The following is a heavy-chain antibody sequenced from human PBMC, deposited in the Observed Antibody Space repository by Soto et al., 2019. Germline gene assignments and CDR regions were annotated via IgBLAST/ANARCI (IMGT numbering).Heavy chain of an antibody. Sequence: PSETLSLTCTVSGGSISSGGYYWSWIRQHPGKGLEWIGYIYYSGSTYYNPSLKSRVTISVDTSKNQFSLKLSSVTAADTAVYYCARASSTRGYSYGYWFDPWGQGTLVTSPQ. J-gene: IGHJ5*02. CDR1: GGSISSGGYY. V-gene: IGHV4-31*03. CDR3: ARASSTRGYSYGYWFDP. CDR2: IYYSGST. D-gene: IGHD5-18*01.